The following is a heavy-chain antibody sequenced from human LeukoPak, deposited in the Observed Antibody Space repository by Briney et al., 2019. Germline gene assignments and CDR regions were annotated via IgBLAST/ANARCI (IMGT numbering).Heavy chain of an antibody. J-gene: IGHJ5*02. V-gene: IGHV4-61*01. Sequence: SETLSLTCTVSGGSISSSSYYWSWIRQPPGKGLEWIGYIYYSGSTNYNPSLKSRVTISVDTSKNQFSLKLSSVTAADTAVYYCARDGDYYDSSGYYYPNWFDPWGQGTLVTVSS. CDR2: IYYSGST. CDR1: GGSISSSSYY. CDR3: ARDGDYYDSSGYYYPNWFDP. D-gene: IGHD3-22*01.